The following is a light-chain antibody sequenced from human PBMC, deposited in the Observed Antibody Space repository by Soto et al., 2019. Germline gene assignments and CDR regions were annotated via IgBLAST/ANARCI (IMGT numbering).Light chain of an antibody. Sequence: QSGLTQPASVSGSPGQSITISCTGTSSDVGGYNYVSWYQQHPGKAPKLMIYEVSNRPSGVSNRFSGSKSGNTASLTISGLQAEDEADYYCSSYTSSSRVFGTGTKVTVL. CDR1: SSDVGGYNY. CDR3: SSYTSSSRV. V-gene: IGLV2-14*01. J-gene: IGLJ1*01. CDR2: EVS.